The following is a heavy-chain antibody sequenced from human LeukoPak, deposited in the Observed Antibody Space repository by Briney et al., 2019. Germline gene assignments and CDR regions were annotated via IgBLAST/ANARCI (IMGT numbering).Heavy chain of an antibody. Sequence: MASETLSLTCTVSGGSISSGSNYWSWIRQPPGKGMEWIGEINHSGSTNYNPSLKSRVTISVDTSKNQFSLKLSSVTAADTAVYYCAREMWLRGNYYYYFMDVWGKGTTVTVSS. J-gene: IGHJ6*03. CDR1: GGSISSGSNY. CDR3: AREMWLRGNYYYYFMDV. V-gene: IGHV4-39*07. D-gene: IGHD5-12*01. CDR2: INHSGST.